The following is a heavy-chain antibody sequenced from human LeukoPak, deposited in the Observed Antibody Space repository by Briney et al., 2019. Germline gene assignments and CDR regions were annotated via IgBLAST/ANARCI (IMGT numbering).Heavy chain of an antibody. V-gene: IGHV4-39*02. CDR1: GASISSSSYY. J-gene: IGHJ4*02. CDR2: IYFIGST. D-gene: IGHD1-7*01. CDR3: ARGIIGTFDF. Sequence: SETLSLTCTVSGASISSSSYYGAWIRQPPGKGLEWIESIYFIGSTYYNTSFKSRVTISVDTSKNQFSLNLSSVTAADTAVYYCARGIIGTFDFWGQGILVSVSS.